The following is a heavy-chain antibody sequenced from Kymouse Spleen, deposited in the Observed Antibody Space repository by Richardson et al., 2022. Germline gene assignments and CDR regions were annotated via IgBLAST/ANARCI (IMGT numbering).Heavy chain of an antibody. CDR1: GYTFTSYG. D-gene: IGHD1-1*01,IGHD1-7*01. CDR3: ARDPTGTSYYYYYYGMDV. Sequence: QVQLVQSGAEVKKPGASVKVSCKASGYTFTSYGISWVRQAPGQGLEWMGWISAYNGNTNYAQKLQGRVTMTTDTSTSTAYMELRSLRSDDTAVYYCARDPTGTSYYYYYYGMDVWGQGTTVTVSS. CDR2: ISAYNGNT. J-gene: IGHJ6*02. V-gene: IGHV1-18*01.